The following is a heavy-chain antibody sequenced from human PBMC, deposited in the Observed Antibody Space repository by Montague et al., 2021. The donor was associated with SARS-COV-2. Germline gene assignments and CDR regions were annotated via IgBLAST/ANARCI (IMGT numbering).Heavy chain of an antibody. D-gene: IGHD5-12*01. CDR2: IYYSGST. Sequence: SETLSLTCTVSGGSISSYYWSWIRQPPGKGLEWIGYIYYSGSTNYNPSLKSRVTISVDTSKNQFSLKLSSVTAADTAVYYCARGAGRGSGYGKYYYYYYGMDVWSQGTTVTVSS. CDR3: ARGAGRGSGYGKYYYYYYGMDV. J-gene: IGHJ6*02. CDR1: GGSISSYY. V-gene: IGHV4-59*01.